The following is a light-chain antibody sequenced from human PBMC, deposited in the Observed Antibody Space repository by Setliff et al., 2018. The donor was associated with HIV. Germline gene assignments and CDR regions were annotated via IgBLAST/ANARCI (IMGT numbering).Light chain of an antibody. Sequence: QSALTQPASVSGSPGQSITISCTGTSSDIGRYNLVSWYQQYPGKAPKLMIYQATKRPSGVSNRFSGSKSGNTASLTISGLQAEDEADYYCCSNTGNNTYVFGSGTKV. CDR2: QAT. J-gene: IGLJ1*01. CDR1: SSDIGRYNL. CDR3: CSNTGNNTYV. V-gene: IGLV2-23*01.